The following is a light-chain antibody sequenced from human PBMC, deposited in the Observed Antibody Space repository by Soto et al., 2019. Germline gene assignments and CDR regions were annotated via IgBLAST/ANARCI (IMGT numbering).Light chain of an antibody. CDR3: QQYGSSPGT. CDR2: GAS. J-gene: IGKJ1*01. V-gene: IGKV3-20*01. CDR1: QSVSSSY. Sequence: EIFFSQSPATLSFSPRERAPPSFRASQSVSSSYLAWYQQKPGQAPRLLIYGASSRATGIPDRFSGSGSGTDFTLTISRLEPEDFAVYYCQQYGSSPGTFGQGTKVDNK.